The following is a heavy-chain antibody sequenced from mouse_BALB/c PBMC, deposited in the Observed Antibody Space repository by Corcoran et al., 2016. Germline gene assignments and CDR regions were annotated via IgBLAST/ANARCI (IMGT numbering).Heavy chain of an antibody. CDR1: GYAFSSYW. J-gene: IGHJ3*01. CDR3: AREGSNYEAWFAY. Sequence: QVQLQQSGAELVKPGASVKISCKASGYAFSSYWMNWVKQRPGRGLEWIGQIYPGDGDTNYNGKFKGKATLTADKSSSTAYMQLSSLTSEDSAVYVGAREGSNYEAWFAYWGQGTLVTVSA. V-gene: IGHV1-80*01. CDR2: IYPGDGDT. D-gene: IGHD2-5*01.